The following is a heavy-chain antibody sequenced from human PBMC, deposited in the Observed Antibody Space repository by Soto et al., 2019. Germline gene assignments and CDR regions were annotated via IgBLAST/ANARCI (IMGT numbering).Heavy chain of an antibody. CDR3: ARQQSPDDTTNDYFDY. D-gene: IGHD5-18*01. CDR1: GASISNYY. Sequence: QVQLQESGPGLVKPSETLSLTCTVSGASISNYYWSWIRQPPGKGLEWIGYIYNTVTPDYNPSLKSRVTVSQDTSKNQFSLKLSSVTAADTAVYYCARQQSPDDTTNDYFDYWGLGALVTVSS. J-gene: IGHJ4*02. CDR2: IYNTVTP. V-gene: IGHV4-59*01.